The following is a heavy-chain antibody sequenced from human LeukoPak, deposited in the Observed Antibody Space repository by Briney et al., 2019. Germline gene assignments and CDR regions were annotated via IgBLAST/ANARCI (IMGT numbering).Heavy chain of an antibody. Sequence: GGSLRLSCAASGFTFSNYSMSWVRQAPGKGLEWVANIKKDGSEKYYVDSVKGRFTISRDNAKKSLYLQVNSLRAEDTAVYYCARHLSGVTGYTYGRGIDYWGQGTLVTVSS. D-gene: IGHD5-18*01. V-gene: IGHV3-7*01. J-gene: IGHJ4*02. CDR1: GFTFSNYS. CDR3: ARHLSGVTGYTYGRGIDY. CDR2: IKKDGSEK.